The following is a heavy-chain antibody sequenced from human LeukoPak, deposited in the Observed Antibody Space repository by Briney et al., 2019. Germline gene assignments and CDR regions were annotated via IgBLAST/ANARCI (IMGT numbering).Heavy chain of an antibody. D-gene: IGHD1-26*01. V-gene: IGHV3-7*03. J-gene: IGHJ4*02. CDR1: GFTFSSYW. CDR3: AKRVGAIGGVFDY. Sequence: GGSLRLSCAASGFTFSSYWMSWVRQAPGKGLEWVANINQDGGEKYYVDSVKGRFTISRDNAKNSLYLQMNSLRAEDTAVYYCAKRVGAIGGVFDYWGQGTLVTVSS. CDR2: INQDGGEK.